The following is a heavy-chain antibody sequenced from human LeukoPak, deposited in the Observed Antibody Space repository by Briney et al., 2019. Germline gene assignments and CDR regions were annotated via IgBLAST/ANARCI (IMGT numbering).Heavy chain of an antibody. D-gene: IGHD3-22*01. J-gene: IGHJ4*02. Sequence: SETLSLTCTVSGGSISSGSYYWSWIRQPAGKGLEWIGRIYTSGSTNYNPSLKSRVTISVDKSKNQFSLKLSSVTAADTAVYYWWGGAGCVSGYFPLYWGPGTLVTVSS. V-gene: IGHV4-61*02. CDR2: IYTSGST. CDR1: GGSISSGSYY. CDR3: WGGAGCVSGYFPLY.